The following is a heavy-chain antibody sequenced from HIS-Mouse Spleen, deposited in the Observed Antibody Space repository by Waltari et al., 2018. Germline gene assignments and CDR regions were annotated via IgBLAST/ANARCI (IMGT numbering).Heavy chain of an antibody. J-gene: IGHJ5*02. V-gene: IGHV1-18*01. Sequence: QVQLVQSGAEVKKPGASVKVSRKASGYTFTSYGIRWVRQAPGQGLVWMGWSSAYKGNTNSAQKLQGRVTMTTDTSTSTAYMELRSLRSDDTAVYYCARSESRFLEWLDWFDPWGQGTLVTVSS. CDR3: ARSESRFLEWLDWFDP. CDR1: GYTFTSYG. CDR2: SSAYKGNT. D-gene: IGHD3-3*01.